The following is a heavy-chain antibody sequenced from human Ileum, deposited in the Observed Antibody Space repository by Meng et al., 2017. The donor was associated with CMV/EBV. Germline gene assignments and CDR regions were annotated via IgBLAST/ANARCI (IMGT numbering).Heavy chain of an antibody. D-gene: IGHD1-26*01. CDR3: ARAEDSDTNGRGDAFGV. J-gene: IGHJ3*01. Sequence: SETLSLTCTVSGASINSGDYSWNWIRLPPGKGLEWIGYVYNRGTIYYNPSLKSRLALSVDSSKNQLYMTLTAVTAADAGTYFCARAEDSDTNGRGDAFGVWGRETVVTVSS. CDR2: VYNRGTI. V-gene: IGHV4-30-4*08. CDR1: GASINSGDYS.